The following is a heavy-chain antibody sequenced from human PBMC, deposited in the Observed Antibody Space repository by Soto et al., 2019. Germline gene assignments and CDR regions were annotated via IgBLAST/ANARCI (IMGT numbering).Heavy chain of an antibody. CDR2: IYYSGST. Sequence: SSETLSLTCTVSGGSISSSSYYWGWIRQPPGKGLEWIGSIYYSGSTYYNPSLKSRVTISVDTSKNQFSLKLSSVTAADTAVYYCASEGYFDWLLSYGMDVWGQGTTVTVSS. CDR3: ASEGYFDWLLSYGMDV. D-gene: IGHD3-9*01. CDR1: GGSISSSSYY. V-gene: IGHV4-39*01. J-gene: IGHJ6*02.